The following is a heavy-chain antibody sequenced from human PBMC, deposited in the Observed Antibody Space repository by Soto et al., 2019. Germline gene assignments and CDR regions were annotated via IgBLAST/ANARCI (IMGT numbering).Heavy chain of an antibody. V-gene: IGHV1-46*03. CDR1: GYTFTSYY. CDR3: VRETYYYDSSGYYPDY. J-gene: IGHJ4*02. CDR2: INPSGGST. Sequence: QVQLVQSGAEVKKPGASVKVSCKASGYTFTSYYMHWVRQAPRQGLERMGIINPSGGSTSYAQKFQGRVTMTRDTSTSTVYMELSSLRSEDTAVYYCVRETYYYDSSGYYPDYWGQGTLVTVSS. D-gene: IGHD3-22*01.